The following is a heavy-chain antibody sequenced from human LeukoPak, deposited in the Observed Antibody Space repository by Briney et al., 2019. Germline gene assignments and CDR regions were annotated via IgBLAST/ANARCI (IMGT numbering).Heavy chain of an antibody. D-gene: IGHD2/OR15-2a*01. CDR2: ISHDRSNN. CDR3: ARDSMFYYFDY. V-gene: IGHV3-30-3*01. CDR1: GFTFSNYA. Sequence: GRSLRLSCAASGFTFSNYAMHWARQAPGKGLEWVAFISHDRSNNCHADSVKGRFTISRDNSKNTLYLQMNSLTDEDTAVYYCARDSMFYYFDYWGQGTLVTVSS. J-gene: IGHJ4*02.